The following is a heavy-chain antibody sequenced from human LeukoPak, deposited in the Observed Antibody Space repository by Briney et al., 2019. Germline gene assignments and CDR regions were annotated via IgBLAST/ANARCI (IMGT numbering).Heavy chain of an antibody. CDR1: GFTFSSYG. V-gene: IGHV3-30*03. Sequence: GRSLRLSCAASGFTFSSYGMHWVRQAPGKGLDWVAAISYDGSNKYYADSVKGRFSVSRDNSKNTPYLQMNSLRPEDTAVYYCARDHQLQNGNWFDPWGQGTLVTVSS. CDR2: ISYDGSNK. D-gene: IGHD2-2*01. J-gene: IGHJ5*02. CDR3: ARDHQLQNGNWFDP.